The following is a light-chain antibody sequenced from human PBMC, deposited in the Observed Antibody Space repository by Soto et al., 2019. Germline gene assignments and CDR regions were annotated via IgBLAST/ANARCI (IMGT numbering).Light chain of an antibody. V-gene: IGLV2-14*01. Sequence: QSAPTQPASVSGSPGQSITISCAGTSSDVGGYNYVSWYQQHPGTAPKLLIYDVSNRPSGVSSRFSGSKSGNTASLTIAGLPAEDEADYYCSSDTSSSTSVFGGGTKLTVL. CDR3: SSDTSSSTSV. CDR2: DVS. J-gene: IGLJ2*01. CDR1: SSDVGGYNY.